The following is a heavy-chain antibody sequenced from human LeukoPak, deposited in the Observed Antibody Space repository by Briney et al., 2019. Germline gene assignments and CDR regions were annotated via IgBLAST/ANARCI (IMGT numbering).Heavy chain of an antibody. J-gene: IGHJ4*02. D-gene: IGHD3-10*01. Sequence: XRXSXXASGFTXSSYGMSWVRQAPGKGLEWVSAISGSGGSTYYADSVKGRFTISRDNSKNTLYLQMNSLRAEDTAVYYCAKGTFTMVRGVTNWGQGTLVTVSS. CDR3: AKGTFTMVRGVTN. CDR2: ISGSGGST. V-gene: IGHV3-23*01. CDR1: GFTXSSYG.